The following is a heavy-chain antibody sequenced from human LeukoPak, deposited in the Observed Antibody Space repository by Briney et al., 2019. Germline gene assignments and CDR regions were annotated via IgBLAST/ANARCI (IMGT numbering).Heavy chain of an antibody. CDR3: AKANRQAVAGYYYFDY. CDR2: ISGSGGST. D-gene: IGHD6-19*01. V-gene: IGHV3-23*01. J-gene: IGHJ4*02. Sequence: PGGSLRLSCAASGFTFSTYAMSWVRQAPGKGLDWVSAISGSGGSTYYADSVKGRFTISRDNSKNTLYLQMNGLRAEDTAVYYCAKANRQAVAGYYYFDYWGQGTLVTVSS. CDR1: GFTFSTYA.